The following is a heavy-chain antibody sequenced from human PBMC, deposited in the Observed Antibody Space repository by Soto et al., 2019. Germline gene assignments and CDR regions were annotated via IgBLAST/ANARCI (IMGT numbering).Heavy chain of an antibody. Sequence: GGSLRLSCAASGFTFSSYGMHWVRQAPGKGLEWVAVISYDGSNKYYADSVKGRFTISRDNSKNTLYLQMNSLRAEDTAVYYCAKDSHYSGYEFDLDYWGQGTLVTVS. V-gene: IGHV3-30*18. D-gene: IGHD5-12*01. CDR1: GFTFSSYG. CDR3: AKDSHYSGYEFDLDY. CDR2: ISYDGSNK. J-gene: IGHJ4*02.